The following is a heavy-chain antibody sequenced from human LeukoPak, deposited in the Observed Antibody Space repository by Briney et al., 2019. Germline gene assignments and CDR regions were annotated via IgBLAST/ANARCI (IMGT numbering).Heavy chain of an antibody. CDR2: ISGSGTTT. CDR1: GFSFSDYY. J-gene: IGHJ4*02. Sequence: GGSLRLSCAASGFSFSDYYMSWIRQAPGRGLEWVSSISGSGTTTYHADSVRGRITISRDNARNSLYLQMTSLEAEDTAVYYCARDFQGSDYWGQGTLVTVSS. V-gene: IGHV3-11*01. D-gene: IGHD2-15*01. CDR3: ARDFQGSDY.